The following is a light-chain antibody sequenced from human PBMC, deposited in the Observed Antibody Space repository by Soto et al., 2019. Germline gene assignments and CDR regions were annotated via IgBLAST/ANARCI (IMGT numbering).Light chain of an antibody. CDR3: GTWDSYLTSGF. Sequence: QSVLTQPPSVSAAPGQKVTISCSGSSSNIGANYVSWYQQVPGSAPKLLIFENNKRPSGIPDRFSGSKSGTSATLGITGLQTGDEADYYCGTWDSYLTSGFFGGGTKVTVL. CDR1: SSNIGANY. J-gene: IGLJ2*01. CDR2: ENN. V-gene: IGLV1-51*02.